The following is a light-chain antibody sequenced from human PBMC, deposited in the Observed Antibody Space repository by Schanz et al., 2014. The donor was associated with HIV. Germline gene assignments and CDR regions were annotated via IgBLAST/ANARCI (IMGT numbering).Light chain of an antibody. CDR2: EVT. J-gene: IGLJ3*02. CDR3: CSCTNTNTWV. Sequence: QSALTQPASVSGSPGQSITISCTGTSSDVGSYNLVSWYQQHPGRAPKLIIYEVTKWPSGVSNRFSGSRSGNTASLTISGLQAEDEGDYYCCSCTNTNTWVFGGGTKLTVL. V-gene: IGLV2-14*02. CDR1: SSDVGSYNL.